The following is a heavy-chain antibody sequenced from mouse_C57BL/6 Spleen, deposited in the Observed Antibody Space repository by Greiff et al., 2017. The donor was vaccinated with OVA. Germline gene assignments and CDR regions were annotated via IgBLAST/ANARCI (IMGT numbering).Heavy chain of an antibody. CDR1: GFNIKDYY. Sequence: EVQVVESGAELVKPGASVKLSCTASGFNIKDYYMHWVKQRTEQGLEWIGRIDPEDGETKYAPKFQGKATITADTSSNTAYLQLSSLTSEDTAVYYCARTPTQYYFDYWGQGTTLTVSS. J-gene: IGHJ2*01. CDR3: ARTPTQYYFDY. D-gene: IGHD2-10*01. V-gene: IGHV14-2*01. CDR2: IDPEDGET.